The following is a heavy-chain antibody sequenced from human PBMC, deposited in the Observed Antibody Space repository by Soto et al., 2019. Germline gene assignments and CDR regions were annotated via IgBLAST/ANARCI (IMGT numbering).Heavy chain of an antibody. J-gene: IGHJ4*02. D-gene: IGHD3-22*01. CDR3: ARGYYDSSTVFDY. V-gene: IGHV3-33*01. CDR1: GFTFSNYG. CDR2: IWYDGSKK. Sequence: GGSLRLSCAASGFTFSNYGMHWVRQTPDKGLEWVTVIWYDGSKKDYAEAVKGRFTISRDNSKNTLYVQMNSLRAEDAAVYYCARGYYDSSTVFDYWGQGTPVTVSS.